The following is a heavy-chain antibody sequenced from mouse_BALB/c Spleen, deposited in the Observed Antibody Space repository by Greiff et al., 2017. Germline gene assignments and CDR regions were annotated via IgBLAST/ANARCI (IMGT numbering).Heavy chain of an antibody. Sequence: VQLQQSGAELVRPGSSVKISCKASGYAFSSYWMNWVKQRPGQGLEWIGLIYPGDGDTNYNGKFKGKATLTADKSSSTAYMQLSSLTSEDSAVYFCARDGSSHDWYFDVWGAGTTVTVSS. CDR3: ARDGSSHDWYFDV. D-gene: IGHD1-1*01. CDR1: GYAFSSYW. J-gene: IGHJ1*01. V-gene: IGHV1-80*01. CDR2: IYPGDGDT.